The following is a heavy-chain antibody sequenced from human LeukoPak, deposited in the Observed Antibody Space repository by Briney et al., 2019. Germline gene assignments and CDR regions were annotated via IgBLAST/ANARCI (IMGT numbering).Heavy chain of an antibody. V-gene: IGHV1-46*01. J-gene: IGHJ4*02. Sequence: GSVNVSCKASGYTFTSYYMHWVRQAPGQGLERMGIINPSGGSTSYAQKFQGRVTMTRDTSTSTVYVELSSLRSEDTAVYYCARTTMVRGAFDYWGQGTLVTVSS. CDR3: ARTTMVRGAFDY. CDR1: GYTFTSYY. D-gene: IGHD3-10*01. CDR2: INPSGGST.